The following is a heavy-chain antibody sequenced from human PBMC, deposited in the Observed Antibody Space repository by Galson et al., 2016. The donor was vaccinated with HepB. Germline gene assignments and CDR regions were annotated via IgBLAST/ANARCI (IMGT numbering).Heavy chain of an antibody. V-gene: IGHV3-74*03. Sequence: SLRLSCAASEFPFSSYWMNWVRQAPGKGLVWVSRIKFDGSVTTYVDSVKGRFTISRDNAKNTLYLQMNSLRAEDTAVYFCTRRSAATGAFDIWGQGAMVAVSS. J-gene: IGHJ3*02. D-gene: IGHD1-14*01. CDR1: EFPFSSYW. CDR3: TRRSAATGAFDI. CDR2: IKFDGSVT.